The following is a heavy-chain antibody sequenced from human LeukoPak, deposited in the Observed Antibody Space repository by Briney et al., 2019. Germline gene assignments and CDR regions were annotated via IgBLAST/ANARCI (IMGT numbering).Heavy chain of an antibody. D-gene: IGHD6-19*01. J-gene: IGHJ5*02. CDR1: GFTFSSYG. V-gene: IGHV3-30*18. CDR3: AKEGSGSKFDP. CDR2: ISYDGSNK. Sequence: PGRSLRLSCAASGFTFSSYGMHWVRQAPGKGLEWVAVISYDGSNKYYADSVKGRFTISRDNSKNTLYLQMNSLRAEDTAVYYCAKEGSGSKFDPWGQGTLVTVSS.